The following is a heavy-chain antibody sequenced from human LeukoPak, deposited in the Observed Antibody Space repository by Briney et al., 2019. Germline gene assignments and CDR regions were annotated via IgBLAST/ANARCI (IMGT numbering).Heavy chain of an antibody. CDR2: INSDGSRT. Sequence: GGSLRLSCAASGITFSSHWMHWVRQTPEKGLVWVSRINSDGSRTTYVDSVKGRFTISRDNAKNTLYLQMNSLRAEDTAVYYCAREQLEPSSHPFDPWGQGTLVTVSS. CDR1: GITFSSHW. J-gene: IGHJ5*02. CDR3: AREQLEPSSHPFDP. V-gene: IGHV3-74*03. D-gene: IGHD1-1*01.